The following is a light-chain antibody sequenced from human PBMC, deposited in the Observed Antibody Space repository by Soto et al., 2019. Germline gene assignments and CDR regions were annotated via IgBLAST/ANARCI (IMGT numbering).Light chain of an antibody. CDR1: SSNIGANYD. V-gene: IGLV1-40*01. CDR2: GNT. Sequence: QSVLTQPPSVSGAPGQGVTISCTGNSSNIGANYDVHWYQHRPGTAPKLLIFGNTNRPSGVPDRFSGSKSGTPASLAITGLQAEDEGNYYCQSYDSTLSARYVFGTGTKVTVL. CDR3: QSYDSTLSARYV. J-gene: IGLJ1*01.